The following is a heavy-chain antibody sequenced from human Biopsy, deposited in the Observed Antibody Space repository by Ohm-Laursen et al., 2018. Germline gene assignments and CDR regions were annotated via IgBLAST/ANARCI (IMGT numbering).Heavy chain of an antibody. Sequence: SLRLSCSASGFTFSDYYMTWIRQAPGKGLEWLSYISNSGNTIYYADSVKGRFTISRDNAKKSVFLQMNSLRGEDTAVYYCARAVGIAAAPIDYWGQGTLVTVSS. V-gene: IGHV3-11*01. CDR1: GFTFSDYY. J-gene: IGHJ4*02. CDR2: ISNSGNTI. D-gene: IGHD2-15*01. CDR3: ARAVGIAAAPIDY.